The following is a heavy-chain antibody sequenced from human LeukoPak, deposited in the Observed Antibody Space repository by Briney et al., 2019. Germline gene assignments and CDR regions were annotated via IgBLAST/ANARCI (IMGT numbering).Heavy chain of an antibody. CDR2: ISAYNGNT. J-gene: IGHJ5*02. Sequence: ASVKVSCKASGYTFTSYGISWVRQAPGQGLEWMGRISAYNGNTNYAQKLQGRVTMTTDTSTSTAYMELRSLRSDDTAVYYCARVVPAAIRSWFDPWGQGTLVTVSS. CDR1: GYTFTSYG. V-gene: IGHV1-18*01. CDR3: ARVVPAAIRSWFDP. D-gene: IGHD2-2*01.